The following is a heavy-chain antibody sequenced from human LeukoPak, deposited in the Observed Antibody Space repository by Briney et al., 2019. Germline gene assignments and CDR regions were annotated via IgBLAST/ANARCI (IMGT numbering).Heavy chain of an antibody. CDR2: ISAYNGNT. V-gene: IGHV1-18*01. D-gene: IGHD3-10*01. CDR1: GYTFTSYG. Sequence: GASVKVSCKASGYTFTSYGISWVRQAPGQGLEWMGWISAYNGNTNYAQKLQGRVTMTTDTSTSTAYMELRSLRSDDTAVYYCARYSGSSLFNYYYYMDVWGKGTTVTISS. J-gene: IGHJ6*03. CDR3: ARYSGSSLFNYYYYMDV.